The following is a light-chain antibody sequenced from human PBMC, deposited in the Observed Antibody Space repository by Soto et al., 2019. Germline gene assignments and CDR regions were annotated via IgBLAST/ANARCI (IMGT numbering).Light chain of an antibody. J-gene: IGLJ3*02. CDR3: QSYDSNSHEV. Sequence: NFMLTQPHSVSESPGKTVIISCTRSSGSIASNYVQWYQQRPGSSPTTVIYEDDLRPSGVPDRFSGSTDSSSNSASLTISGLKTDDEADYYCQSYDSNSHEVFGGGTKLTVL. V-gene: IGLV6-57*01. CDR2: EDD. CDR1: SGSIASNY.